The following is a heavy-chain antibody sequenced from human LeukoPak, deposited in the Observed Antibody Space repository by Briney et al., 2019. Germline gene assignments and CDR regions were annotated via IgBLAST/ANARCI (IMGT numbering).Heavy chain of an antibody. CDR1: GYTFTSYG. D-gene: IGHD1-26*01. J-gene: IGHJ5*02. CDR3: ARKLRLGGNWFDP. CDR2: IIPITGTT. Sequence: SVKVSCKASGYTFTSYGISWVRQAPGQGLEWMGKIIPITGTTNYAQKFQGRVTFTADESTSTAYMELSSLRSEDTALYYCARKLRLGGNWFDPWGQGTLVTVSS. V-gene: IGHV1-69*11.